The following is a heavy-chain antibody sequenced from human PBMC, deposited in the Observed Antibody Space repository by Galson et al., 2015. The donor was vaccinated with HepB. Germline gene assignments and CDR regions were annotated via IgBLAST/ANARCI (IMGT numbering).Heavy chain of an antibody. V-gene: IGHV1-18*04. J-gene: IGHJ6*02. CDR2: ISAYNGNT. Sequence: VKVSCKASGYTFTSYGISWVRQAPGQGLEWMGWISAYNGNTNYAQKLQGRVTMTTDTSTSTAYMELRSLRSADTAVYYCARGGYYDSSGYYYVYGFNYYYGMDGWGQGTTVTVSS. D-gene: IGHD3-22*01. CDR3: ARGGYYDSSGYYYVYGFNYYYGMDG. CDR1: GYTFTSYG.